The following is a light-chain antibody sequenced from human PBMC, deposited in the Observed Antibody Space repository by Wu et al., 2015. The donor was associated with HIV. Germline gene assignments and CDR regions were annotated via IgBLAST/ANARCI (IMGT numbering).Light chain of an antibody. CDR1: QSVPNSQ. V-gene: IGKV3-20*01. J-gene: IGKJ2*01. CDR2: DAS. Sequence: EIVLTQSPGTLSLSPGERVTLSCRASQSVPNSQLAWYQQKPGQPPRLLFYDASSRATGIPDRFSGSGSGTDFTLTIRRLEPEDFAVYYCQQYGGPPPHTFGQGTKLEIK. CDR3: QQYGGPPPHT.